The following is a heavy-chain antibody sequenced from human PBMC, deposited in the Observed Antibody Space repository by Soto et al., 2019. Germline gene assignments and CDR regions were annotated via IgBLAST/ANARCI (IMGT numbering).Heavy chain of an antibody. V-gene: IGHV1-8*01. CDR2: MNPYTGET. Sequence: ASVKVSCTASGYTFDAFDIHWVRQATGQGLELMGWMNPYTGETAYTQTFRGRVSMTRDTSVSTAYMELTSLTSEDSAIYFCVRQAGGASTPGDDYWGQGTLVTVSS. CDR1: GYTFDAFD. J-gene: IGHJ4*02. D-gene: IGHD2-15*01. CDR3: VRQAGGASTPGDDY.